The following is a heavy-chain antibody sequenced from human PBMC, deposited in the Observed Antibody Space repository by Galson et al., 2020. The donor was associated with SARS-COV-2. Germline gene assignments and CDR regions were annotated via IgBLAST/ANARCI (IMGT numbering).Heavy chain of an antibody. D-gene: IGHD3-22*01. J-gene: IGHJ4*02. V-gene: IGHV4-30-2*01. CDR1: GAPIRSSGYS. Sequence: ETSETLSLTCAVSGAPIRSSGYSWTWIRQPPGKGLEWIGYTYQSGNTYYNPSLKSRVIISVDRSKNQFSLNLNSVTAADTAVYYCARVYFYDSSGYYFDYWGQGTLVTVSS. CDR3: ARVYFYDSSGYYFDY. CDR2: TYQSGNT.